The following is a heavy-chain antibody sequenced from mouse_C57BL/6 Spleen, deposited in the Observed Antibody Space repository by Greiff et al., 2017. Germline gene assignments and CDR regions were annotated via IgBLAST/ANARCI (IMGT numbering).Heavy chain of an antibody. CDR3: AREPGEDYFDY. Sequence: EVQVVESVAELVRPGASVKLSCTASGFNIKNTYMHWVKQRPEQGLEWIGRIDPANGTTKYAPKFQGKATISADTSSNTACLQLSSLTSEITSIYYCAREPGEDYFDYWGPGTTLTVSS. V-gene: IGHV14-3*01. CDR1: GFNIKNTY. J-gene: IGHJ2*01. CDR2: IDPANGTT.